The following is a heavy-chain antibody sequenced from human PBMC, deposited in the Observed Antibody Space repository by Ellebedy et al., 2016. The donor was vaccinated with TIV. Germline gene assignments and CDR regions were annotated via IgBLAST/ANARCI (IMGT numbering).Heavy chain of an antibody. V-gene: IGHV4-4*02. D-gene: IGHD3-9*01. Sequence: MPSETLSLTCAVSGGSITTNWWSWVRQPPGKGLEWFGEIYHSGSTKYNPSLKSRVTISLAKSKNQFSLKLTSVTAADTAVYYCTRTSYDIWGQGTLVTVSS. CDR3: TRTSYDI. J-gene: IGHJ4*02. CDR2: IYHSGST. CDR1: GGSITTNW.